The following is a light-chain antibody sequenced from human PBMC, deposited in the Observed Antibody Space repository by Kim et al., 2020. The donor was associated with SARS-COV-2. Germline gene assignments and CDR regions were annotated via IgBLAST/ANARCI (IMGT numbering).Light chain of an antibody. J-gene: IGLJ2*01. CDR1: SSNIGGGYH. V-gene: IGLV1-40*01. Sequence: QSVLTQPPSLSGAPGQRVAISCAGSSSNIGGGYHLHWYQQHSGRAPTLLIYRHNNRPSGVPDRFSGSKSGTSASLVINGLQADDEADYYCQAYDSRLSAVIFGGGTQLTVL. CDR2: RHN. CDR3: QAYDSRLSAVI.